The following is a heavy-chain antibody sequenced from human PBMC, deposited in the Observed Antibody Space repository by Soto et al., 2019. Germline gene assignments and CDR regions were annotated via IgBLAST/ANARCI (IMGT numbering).Heavy chain of an antibody. J-gene: IGHJ3*02. CDR1: GYTFTSYD. CDR2: ISANNGNT. CDR3: ARSFYYDSSGYYQPRKFDGFDI. V-gene: IGHV1-18*01. Sequence: GASVKVSCKASGYTFTSYDFSWVRQAPGQGLEWIGWISANNGNTNYVQKFQGRVTMTSKTSTSTVYMDLSSLRSEDTAVYYCARSFYYDSSGYYQPRKFDGFDIWGQGTMVTVSS. D-gene: IGHD3-22*01.